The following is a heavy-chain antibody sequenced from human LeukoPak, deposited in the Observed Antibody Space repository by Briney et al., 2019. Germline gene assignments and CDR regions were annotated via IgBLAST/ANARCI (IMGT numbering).Heavy chain of an antibody. CDR2: INPNSGGT. Sequence: ASVKVSCKASGYTFTGYYMHWVRQAPGQGPEWMGWINPNSGGTNYAQKFQGRVTMTRDTSISTAYMELSRLRSDDTAVYYCARVDVGIAEVLVTGPYYYYYYGMDVWGQGTTVTVSS. CDR1: GYTFTGYY. D-gene: IGHD6-13*01. J-gene: IGHJ6*02. CDR3: ARVDVGIAEVLVTGPYYYYYYGMDV. V-gene: IGHV1-2*02.